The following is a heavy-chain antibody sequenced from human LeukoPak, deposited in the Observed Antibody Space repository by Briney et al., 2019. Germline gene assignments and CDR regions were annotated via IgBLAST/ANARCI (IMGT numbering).Heavy chain of an antibody. CDR2: ISGSGGST. V-gene: IGHV3-23*01. Sequence: GGTLRLSCAASGFTFSSYGMSWVRQAPGKGLEWVSAISGSGGSTYYADSVKGRFTISRDNSKNTLYLQMNSLRAEDTAVYYCANLMVYAIRFGWFDPWGQGTLVTVSS. D-gene: IGHD2-8*01. CDR3: ANLMVYAIRFGWFDP. CDR1: GFTFSSYG. J-gene: IGHJ5*02.